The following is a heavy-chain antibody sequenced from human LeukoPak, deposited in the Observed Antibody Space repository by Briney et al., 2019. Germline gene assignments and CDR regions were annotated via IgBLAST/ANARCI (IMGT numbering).Heavy chain of an antibody. CDR1: GFTFSNYW. V-gene: IGHV3-74*01. J-gene: IGHJ4*02. Sequence: GGSLRLSCAASGFTFSNYWMHWVRQAPGKGLVWVSRINHGGSNTNYADSVKGRFTISRDNAKNTVYLQMNSLRAEDTAVYYCVRDWGYDSSGYWQKYFDTWGQGTLVTVSS. CDR3: VRDWGYDSSGYWQKYFDT. D-gene: IGHD3-22*01. CDR2: INHGGSNT.